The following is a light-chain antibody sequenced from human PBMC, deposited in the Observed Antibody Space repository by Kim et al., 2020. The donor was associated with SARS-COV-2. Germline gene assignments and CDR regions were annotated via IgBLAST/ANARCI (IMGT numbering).Light chain of an antibody. CDR1: NSGNKG. CDR2: YDS. J-gene: IGLJ3*02. V-gene: IGLV3-21*04. Sequence: PGKPARITSGRSNSGNKGEKWYQQKQEKAPVLVMYYDSERHTGIPERFSGSNSGNTANLTISRVEAGDEADDYCQVWDSSSDHPWVFGGGTQLTVL. CDR3: QVWDSSSDHPWV.